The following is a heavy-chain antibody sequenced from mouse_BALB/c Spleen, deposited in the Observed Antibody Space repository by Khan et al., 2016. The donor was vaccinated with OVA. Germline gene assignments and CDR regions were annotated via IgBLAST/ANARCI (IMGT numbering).Heavy chain of an antibody. CDR3: TRGRAY. Sequence: EVQLQESGPGLVKPSQSLSLTCTVTGYSITSDYAWNWIRQFPGNKLEWMGYINYSGSTSYTPSLKSRISITRDTSKNQFFLHLNSVTTEDTATDYCTRGRAYWGQGTLVTVSA. D-gene: IGHD3-3*01. CDR2: INYSGST. J-gene: IGHJ3*01. CDR1: GYSITSDYA. V-gene: IGHV3-2*02.